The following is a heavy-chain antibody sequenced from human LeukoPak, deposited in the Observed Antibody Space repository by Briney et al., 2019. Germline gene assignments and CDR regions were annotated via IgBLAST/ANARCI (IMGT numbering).Heavy chain of an antibody. CDR2: MSKDGATI. V-gene: IGHV3-30*18. D-gene: IGHD2-2*01. CDR1: GLTFSRHG. CDR3: AKVGLPDALINWIDS. Sequence: GGSLRLSCAASGLTFSRHGMHWARHAPGKGLKWVAGMSKDGATIRYEGSVEGRFTISRDNSKNTVYLQMNSLRAEDTAVYYCAKVGLPDALINWIDSWGQGTLVTVSS. J-gene: IGHJ5*01.